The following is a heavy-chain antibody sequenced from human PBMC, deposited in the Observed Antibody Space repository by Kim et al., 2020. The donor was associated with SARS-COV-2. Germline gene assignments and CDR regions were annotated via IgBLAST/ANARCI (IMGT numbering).Heavy chain of an antibody. V-gene: IGHV1-8*01. Sequence: ASVKVSCKASGYTFTSYDINWVRQATGQGLEWMGWMNPNSGNTGYAQKFQGTVTMTRNTSISTAYMELSSLRSEDTAVYYCARGPGYCSGGSCGWFDPWGQGTLVTVSS. D-gene: IGHD2-15*01. CDR2: MNPNSGNT. CDR1: GYTFTSYD. J-gene: IGHJ5*02. CDR3: ARGPGYCSGGSCGWFDP.